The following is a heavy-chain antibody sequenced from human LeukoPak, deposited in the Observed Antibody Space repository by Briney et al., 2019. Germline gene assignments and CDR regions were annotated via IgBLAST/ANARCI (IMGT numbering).Heavy chain of an antibody. CDR1: GGSISSYY. CDR2: IYTSGIT. V-gene: IGHV4-4*07. CDR3: ARRGYPYAFDI. Sequence: PSETLSLTCTVSGGSISSYYWSWIRPPAGKGVGWVGRIYTSGITNYNPSLISRLTMSVDTSNSQFSLKLSSVTAADTAVYYCARRGYPYAFDIWGQGTMVTVSS. D-gene: IGHD6-13*01. J-gene: IGHJ3*02.